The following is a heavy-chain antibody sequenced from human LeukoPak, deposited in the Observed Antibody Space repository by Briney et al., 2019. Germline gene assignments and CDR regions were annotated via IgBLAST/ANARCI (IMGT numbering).Heavy chain of an antibody. CDR2: IYYSGST. CDR1: GGSISSGDYY. CDR3: ARARTVTTIYFDY. Sequence: PSETLSLTCTVSGGSISSGDYYWSWIRQPPGKGLEWIGYIYYSGSTYYNPSLKSRVTISVDTSKNQFSLKLSSVTAADTAVYYCARARTVTTIYFDYWGQGTLVTVSS. V-gene: IGHV4-30-4*01. J-gene: IGHJ4*02. D-gene: IGHD4-17*01.